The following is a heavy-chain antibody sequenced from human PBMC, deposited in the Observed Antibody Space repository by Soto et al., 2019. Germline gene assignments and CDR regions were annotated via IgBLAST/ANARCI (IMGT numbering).Heavy chain of an antibody. V-gene: IGHV3-33*07. CDR3: ARVYPLSSPYFYYYMDV. J-gene: IGHJ6*03. Sequence: GGSLKLSCTASGFTLNTYGMYWVRQAPGKGLEWVAVSWYDGTNTDYAHSVKGRVTISRDNSINTPYLHMNSLRAADTAVYYCARVYPLSSPYFYYYMDVWGQGTTVTVSS. D-gene: IGHD2-2*02. CDR2: SWYDGTNT. CDR1: GFTLNTYG.